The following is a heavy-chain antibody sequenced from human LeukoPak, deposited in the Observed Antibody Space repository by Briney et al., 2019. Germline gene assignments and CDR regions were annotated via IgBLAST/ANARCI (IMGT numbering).Heavy chain of an antibody. V-gene: IGHV3-49*04. Sequence: GGSLRLSCTASGFTFGDYAMSWVRQAPGKGLEWVGFIRSKAYGGITEYAASVKGRFTISRDDSKTIAYLQMNSLKTEDTAVYYCTRDADIVATIVYFEYWGQGTLVTVSS. D-gene: IGHD5-12*01. CDR2: IRSKAYGGIT. CDR1: GFTFGDYA. J-gene: IGHJ4*02. CDR3: TRDADIVATIVYFEY.